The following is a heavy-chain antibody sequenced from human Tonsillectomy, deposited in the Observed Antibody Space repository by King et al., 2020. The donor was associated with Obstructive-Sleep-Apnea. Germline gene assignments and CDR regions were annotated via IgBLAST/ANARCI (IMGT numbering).Heavy chain of an antibody. Sequence: PLQESGPGLVKPSQTLSLTCTVSGGSISSRSYYWSWIRQPPGEGLEWIGFIYYTGSTYYNPSVKSRVSISVDTSKNQFSLRLSSVTAADTAVYYCARVGIVGPTRFDYYGLDVWGQGTTVTVSS. CDR3: ARVGIVGPTRFDYYGLDV. CDR1: GGSISSRSYY. CDR2: IYYTGST. J-gene: IGHJ6*02. V-gene: IGHV4-30-4*01. D-gene: IGHD1-26*01.